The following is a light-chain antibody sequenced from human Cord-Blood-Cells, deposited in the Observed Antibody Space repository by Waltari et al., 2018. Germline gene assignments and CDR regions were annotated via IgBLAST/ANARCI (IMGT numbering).Light chain of an antibody. CDR2: QDS. CDR3: QAWDSSTAV. CDR1: NLGDKY. Sequence: SFDLLHPPSVSLSPGKTPTITGSGDNLGDKYACWYQQKPGQSPVLVIYQDSKRPSGIPERFSGSNSGNTATLTISGTQAMDEADYYCQAWDSSTAVFGGGTKLTVL. V-gene: IGLV3-1*01. J-gene: IGLJ2*01.